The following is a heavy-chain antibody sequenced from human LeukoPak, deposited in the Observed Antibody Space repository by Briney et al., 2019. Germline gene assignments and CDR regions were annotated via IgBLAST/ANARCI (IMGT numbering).Heavy chain of an antibody. D-gene: IGHD3-10*01. CDR3: ARDGGSGILD. CDR2: ISGSGTTI. V-gene: IGHV3-48*03. J-gene: IGHJ4*02. CDR1: GFTFTSYA. Sequence: GGSLRLSCAASGFTFTSYAVSWVRQPPGKGLEWVSGISGSGTTIYYAGSVKGRFTISRDNAKNSLYLQMNSLRAEDTAVYYCARDGGSGILDWGQGTLVTVSS.